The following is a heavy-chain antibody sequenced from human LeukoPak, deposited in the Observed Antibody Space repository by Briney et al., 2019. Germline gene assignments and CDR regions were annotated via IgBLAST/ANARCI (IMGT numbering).Heavy chain of an antibody. V-gene: IGHV1-18*01. CDR3: ARAWDSSSSGFDY. CDR2: ISAYNGNT. J-gene: IGHJ4*02. Sequence: GASVKLSCKASGYAFTSYGISWVRNGPGQGLGWMGWISAYNGNTNYAQKLRGRVTMTTDTSTSTAYMELRSLRSDDTAVYYCARAWDSSSSGFDYWGQGTLVTVSS. CDR1: GYAFTSYG. D-gene: IGHD6-6*01.